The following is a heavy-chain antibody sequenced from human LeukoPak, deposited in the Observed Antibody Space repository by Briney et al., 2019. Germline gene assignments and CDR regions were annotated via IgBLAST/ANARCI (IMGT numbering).Heavy chain of an antibody. CDR3: AKGIKVVVISTFDY. J-gene: IGHJ4*02. Sequence: PGGSLRLSCAASGFTFNTYGMSWVRRAPGKGLEWVSTISGNGANTYYADSVKGRFTISRDNSKNTLYPQMNSLRADDTAVYYCAKGIKVVVISTFDYWGQGALVTVSS. V-gene: IGHV3-23*01. D-gene: IGHD3-22*01. CDR1: GFTFNTYG. CDR2: ISGNGANT.